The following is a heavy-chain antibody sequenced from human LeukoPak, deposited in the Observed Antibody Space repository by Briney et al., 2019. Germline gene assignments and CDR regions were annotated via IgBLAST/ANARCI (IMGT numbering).Heavy chain of an antibody. J-gene: IGHJ4*02. V-gene: IGHV4-31*03. CDR3: ARLALVRRFDY. Sequence: SETLSLTCTVSGGSISSGGYYWSWIRQHPGKGLEWIGYIYYSGSTYYNPSLKSRVTISVDTSKNQFSLKLSSVTAADTAVNYCARLALVRRFDYWGQGTLVTVSS. CDR2: IYYSGST. D-gene: IGHD6-6*01. CDR1: GGSISSGGYY.